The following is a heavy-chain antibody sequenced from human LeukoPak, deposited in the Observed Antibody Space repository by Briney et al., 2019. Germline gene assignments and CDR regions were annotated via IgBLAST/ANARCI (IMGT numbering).Heavy chain of an antibody. CDR3: AKDRVGARYYFDY. D-gene: IGHD1-26*01. Sequence: PGGSLRLSCAASGFTFSSYATSWVRQAPGKGLEWVSAISGSGGSTYYADSVKGRFTISRDNSKNTLYLQINSLIAEDTAVYYCAKDRVGARYYFDYWGQGTLVTVSS. J-gene: IGHJ4*02. CDR2: ISGSGGST. V-gene: IGHV3-23*01. CDR1: GFTFSSYA.